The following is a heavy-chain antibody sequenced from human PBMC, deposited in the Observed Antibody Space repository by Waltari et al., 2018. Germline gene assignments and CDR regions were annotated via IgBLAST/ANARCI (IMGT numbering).Heavy chain of an antibody. D-gene: IGHD6-13*01. CDR3: AKAAGPYNYYRMDV. J-gene: IGHJ6*02. CDR1: GFGFSNYA. CDR2: ISYDGTNK. Sequence: QVQLVESGGGVVQPGRSLRPSCVASGFGFSNYAMHWVRQAPGKGLEWVALISYDGTNKYYVDSVKGRFTISRDNSKSTLFLEMYTLRAEDTAVYYCAKAAGPYNYYRMDVWGQGTTVTVSS. V-gene: IGHV3-30*04.